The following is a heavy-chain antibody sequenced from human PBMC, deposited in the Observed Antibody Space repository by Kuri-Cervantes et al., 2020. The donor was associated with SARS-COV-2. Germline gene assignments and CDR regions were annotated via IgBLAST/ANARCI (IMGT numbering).Heavy chain of an antibody. CDR2: IRYDGSNR. Sequence: GESLKISCAASGFPFGSYAMHWVRQAPGKGLEWVAFIRYDGSNRYYTDSVKGRFTISRDNSKNTLYLQTNSLRAEDTAVYYCARKYSGSYLGYFDYWGQGTLVTVSS. CDR3: ARKYSGSYLGYFDY. V-gene: IGHV3-30*02. J-gene: IGHJ4*02. CDR1: GFPFGSYA. D-gene: IGHD1-26*01.